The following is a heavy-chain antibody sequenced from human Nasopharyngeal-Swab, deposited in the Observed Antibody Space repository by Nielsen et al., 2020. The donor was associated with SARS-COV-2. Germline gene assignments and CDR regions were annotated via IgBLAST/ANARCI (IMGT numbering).Heavy chain of an antibody. V-gene: IGHV1-69*10. D-gene: IGHD3-10*01. CDR2: IIPMLRIT. J-gene: IGHJ6*02. CDR3: ASICEDRGLFYYYYGMDV. Sequence: SVQVSFKAPRCTFRIYAITWVRQAPAQGLEWMGGIIPMLRITTYAQKFQGRVTITADKSTSTVYMELSSLRSEDTAVYYCASICEDRGLFYYYYGMDVWGQGTTVTVSS. CDR1: RCTFRIYA.